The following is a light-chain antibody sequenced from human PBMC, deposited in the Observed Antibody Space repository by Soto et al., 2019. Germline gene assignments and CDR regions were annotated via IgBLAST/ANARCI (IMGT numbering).Light chain of an antibody. Sequence: QSVLFQPASVSGSPGQSITISCTGTISDVGSYNFVSWYQQLPGKAPKLMIYEVSHRPSGVSNRSSATKSVNTAAMTISGLQAEDEADYYCSAYTTSPNWGFGSGTKVTAL. CDR3: SAYTTSPNWG. V-gene: IGLV2-14*01. CDR2: EVS. CDR1: ISDVGSYNF. J-gene: IGLJ1*01.